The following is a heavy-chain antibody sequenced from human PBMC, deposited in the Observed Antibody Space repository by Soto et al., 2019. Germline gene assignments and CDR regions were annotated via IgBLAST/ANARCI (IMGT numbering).Heavy chain of an antibody. CDR2: ISYDGSSK. V-gene: IGHV3-30*09. Sequence: QVQLVESGGGVVQPGRSLRLSCAASGFTFSNYVMHWVRQAPGKGLEWVAFISYDGSSKYYPDSVKGRFAISRDNSKSTLYRQWTSLTLEDTAVYYCATDWLGRVTQVFFHSWGQGTLFTVPQ. J-gene: IGHJ5*02. D-gene: IGHD3-9*01. CDR1: GFTFSNYV. CDR3: ATDWLGRVTQVFFHS.